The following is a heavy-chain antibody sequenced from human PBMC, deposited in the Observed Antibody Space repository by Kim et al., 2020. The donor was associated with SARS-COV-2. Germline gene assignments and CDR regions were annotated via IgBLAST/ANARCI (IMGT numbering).Heavy chain of an antibody. D-gene: IGHD3-10*01. V-gene: IGHV3-23*01. Sequence: VKGRFTSSRDNSKNTLWLQMNSLRAEDTAIYYCAKAPALCRGGSYYFEYWGQGTLVTVSS. CDR3: AKAPALCRGGSYYFEY. J-gene: IGHJ4*02.